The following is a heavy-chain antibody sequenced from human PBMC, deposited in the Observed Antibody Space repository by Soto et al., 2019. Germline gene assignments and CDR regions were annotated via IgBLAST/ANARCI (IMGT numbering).Heavy chain of an antibody. Sequence: EVQLLESGGGLVQPGGSLRLSCAASGFTFSSYAMSWVRQAPGKGLEWVSAISGSGGSTYYADSVKGRFTISRDNSKNTLYLHRNSLRAEDTAVYYCAKDLSSVSYFDYWGQGTLVTVSS. V-gene: IGHV3-23*01. CDR1: GFTFSSYA. CDR2: ISGSGGST. CDR3: AKDLSSVSYFDY. J-gene: IGHJ4*02.